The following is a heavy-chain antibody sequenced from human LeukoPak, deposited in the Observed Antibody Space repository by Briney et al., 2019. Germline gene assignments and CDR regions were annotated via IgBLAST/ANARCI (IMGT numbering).Heavy chain of an antibody. Sequence: VSVTVSCKASGYTFTGYYMHWVRQAPGQGLEWMGWINLNSGGTNYAQKFQGRVTMTRDTPISTAYMELSRLRSDDTAVYYCARDSSPYCTNGVCLYSFDYWGQGTPVAVSS. J-gene: IGHJ4*02. D-gene: IGHD2-8*01. V-gene: IGHV1-2*02. CDR3: ARDSSPYCTNGVCLYSFDY. CDR1: GYTFTGYY. CDR2: INLNSGGT.